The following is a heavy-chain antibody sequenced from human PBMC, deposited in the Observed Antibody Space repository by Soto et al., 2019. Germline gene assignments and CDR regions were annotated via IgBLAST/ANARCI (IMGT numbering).Heavy chain of an antibody. V-gene: IGHV4-59*01. Sequence: SETLSLTCTVSGGSISSYYWSWIRQPPGKGLEWIGYIYYSGSTNYNPSLKSRVTISVDTSKNQFSLKLSSVTAADTAVYYCARDRPNSSGWFYYYGMDVWGQGTTVTVSS. D-gene: IGHD6-19*01. CDR1: GGSISSYY. CDR3: ARDRPNSSGWFYYYGMDV. CDR2: IYYSGST. J-gene: IGHJ6*02.